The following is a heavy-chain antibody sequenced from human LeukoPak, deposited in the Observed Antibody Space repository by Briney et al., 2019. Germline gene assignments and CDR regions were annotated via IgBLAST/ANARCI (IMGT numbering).Heavy chain of an antibody. Sequence: GGSLRLSCAASGFTFSSYAMSWVRQAPGKGVEWVSAISGSGGSTYYADSVKGRFTISRDNSKNTLYLQMNSLRAEDTAVYYCAKDLDYGDYASGYWGQGTLVTVSS. CDR3: AKDLDYGDYASGY. D-gene: IGHD4-17*01. J-gene: IGHJ4*02. V-gene: IGHV3-23*01. CDR1: GFTFSSYA. CDR2: ISGSGGST.